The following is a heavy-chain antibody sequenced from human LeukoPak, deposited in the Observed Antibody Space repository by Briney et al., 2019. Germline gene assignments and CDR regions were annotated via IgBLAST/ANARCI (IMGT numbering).Heavy chain of an antibody. Sequence: SETLSLTCTVSGGSISSSSYYWGWIRQPPGKGLEWIGSIYYSGSTYYNPSLKSRVTISVDTSKNQFSLKLSSVTAADTAVYYCARESTNPYYDFWSGYPAGGIDYWGQGTLVTVSS. CDR2: IYYSGST. CDR3: ARESTNPYYDFWSGYPAGGIDY. V-gene: IGHV4-39*07. D-gene: IGHD3-3*01. CDR1: GGSISSSSYY. J-gene: IGHJ4*02.